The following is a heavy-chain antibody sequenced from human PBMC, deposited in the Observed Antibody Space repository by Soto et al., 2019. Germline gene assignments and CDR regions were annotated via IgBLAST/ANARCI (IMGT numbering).Heavy chain of an antibody. J-gene: IGHJ5*02. CDR2: LSHNGRST. V-gene: IGHV3-30*03. D-gene: IGHD2-21*01. CDR1: GFTINNYG. Sequence: QVQLVESGGGVVQPGRSLRLSCAVSGFTINNYGMHWIRQAPGKGLEWVAMLSHNGRSTFYGDSVRGRFTVSSAESQKTLYVEMHSLRPEDTAMYYCARGWGSNDWYHWFCTWGQGNLVTVSS. CDR3: ARGWGSNDWYHWFCT.